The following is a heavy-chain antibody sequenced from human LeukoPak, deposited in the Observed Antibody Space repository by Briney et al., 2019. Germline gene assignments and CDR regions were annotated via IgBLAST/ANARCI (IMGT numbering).Heavy chain of an antibody. CDR1: GFTFSDCY. CDR3: ARDAGQYYYGSGTFDH. J-gene: IGHJ4*02. D-gene: IGHD3-10*01. CDR2: ISSSGSPI. V-gene: IGHV3-11*04. Sequence: PGGSLRLSCAASGFTFSDCYISWIRQAPGKGLEWVSSISSSGSPIYYADSVKGRFTISRDNAKNSLYLQMNSLRAEDTAVYYCARDAGQYYYGSGTFDHWGQGTLVTVSS.